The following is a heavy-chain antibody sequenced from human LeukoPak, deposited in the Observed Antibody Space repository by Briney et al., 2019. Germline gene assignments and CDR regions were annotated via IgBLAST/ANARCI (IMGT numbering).Heavy chain of an antibody. V-gene: IGHV1-18*01. CDR1: GYTFTTSG. CDR2: ISGYNGDT. Sequence: ASVKVSCKASGYTFTTSGVSWVRQAPGQGLEWVGFISGYNGDTYYAQRFQGRVTIATDTSTSTAYMTLRSLTSADTAIYYCAKDICSGPSCYSREPFDIWGQGTMVTVSS. D-gene: IGHD2-15*01. CDR3: AKDICSGPSCYSREPFDI. J-gene: IGHJ3*02.